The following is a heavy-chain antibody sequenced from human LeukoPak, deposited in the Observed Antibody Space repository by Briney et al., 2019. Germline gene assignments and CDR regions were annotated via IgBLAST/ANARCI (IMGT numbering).Heavy chain of an antibody. D-gene: IGHD3-10*01. V-gene: IGHV4-34*01. Sequence: PSETLSLTCAVYGGSFRGYYWSWIRQPPGKGLEWIGEVNHSGDTNYNPSLKSRVTISVDTSKNQFSLKLSSVTAADTSVYYCARGDPKTVVQGVLGIKYHYYYMDVWGKGTTVTVSS. J-gene: IGHJ6*03. CDR3: ARGDPKTVVQGVLGIKYHYYYMDV. CDR2: VNHSGDT. CDR1: GGSFRGYY.